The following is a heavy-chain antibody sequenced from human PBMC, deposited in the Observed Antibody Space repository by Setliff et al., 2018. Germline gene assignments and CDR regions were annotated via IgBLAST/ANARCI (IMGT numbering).Heavy chain of an antibody. V-gene: IGHV4-59*01. CDR3: AREVGISGYYGRSSHNAFDI. Sequence: SETLSLTCTVSGDSISSYYWNWIRQPPGKGLEWIGYMYDSGSANYNPSLKSRVTISVDTSKNQVSLKLSSVTAADTAVYYCAREVGISGYYGRSSHNAFDIWGQGAMVTVSS. D-gene: IGHD3-22*01. CDR1: GDSISSYY. J-gene: IGHJ3*02. CDR2: MYDSGSA.